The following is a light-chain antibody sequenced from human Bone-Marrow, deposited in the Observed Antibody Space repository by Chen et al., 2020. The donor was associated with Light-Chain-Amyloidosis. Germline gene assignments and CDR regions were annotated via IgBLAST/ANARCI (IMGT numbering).Light chain of an antibody. V-gene: IGLV3-21*03. CDR1: NIGSNT. CDR3: QVWDSISDHSVV. Sequence: SYVLTQPPSESVAPGKTASITCGGTNIGSNTVHWSQQKPGQDPVLVVYDDPHRPSGIPERFSGSNSGNTATRTISGVEAGDEADYYCQVWDSISDHSVVFGGGTKLTVL. J-gene: IGLJ2*01. CDR2: DDP.